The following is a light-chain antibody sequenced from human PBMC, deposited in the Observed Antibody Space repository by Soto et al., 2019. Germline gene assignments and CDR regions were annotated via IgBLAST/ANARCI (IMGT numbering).Light chain of an antibody. CDR1: SSDVGGYKY. Sequence: QSVLTQPPAASGSPGQSVTISCTGTSSDVGGYKYVSWYQQHPGKAPKLLIYEVSQRPSGVPDRFSGSKSGNTASLTASGLQAEDEADYYRSSHAGSNTGVFGGGTKVTVL. CDR3: SSHAGSNTGV. CDR2: EVS. V-gene: IGLV2-8*01. J-gene: IGLJ3*02.